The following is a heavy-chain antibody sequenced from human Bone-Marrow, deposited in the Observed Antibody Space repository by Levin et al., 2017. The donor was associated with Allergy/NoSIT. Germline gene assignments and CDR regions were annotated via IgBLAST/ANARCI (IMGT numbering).Heavy chain of an antibody. J-gene: IGHJ6*02. CDR1: GGSISSSYHY. CDR2: IYYTGST. CDR3: AKSWGGDSTYYYYYGMDV. Sequence: SETLSLTCTVSGGSISSSYHYWDWIRQPPGKGLEWIGNIYYTGSTYCNPSLKSRVTISVDTSKNQFSLKLSSVSAADTAVYYCAKSWGGDSTYYYYYGMDVWGQGTTVTVSS. D-gene: IGHD2-21*01. V-gene: IGHV4-39*01.